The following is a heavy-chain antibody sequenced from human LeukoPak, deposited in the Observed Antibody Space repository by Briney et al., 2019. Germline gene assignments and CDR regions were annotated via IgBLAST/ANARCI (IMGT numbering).Heavy chain of an antibody. D-gene: IGHD3-10*01. V-gene: IGHV3-23*01. CDR2: IRRRGGGT. Sequence: GGSLRLSCVVYGISISNYDMAWVRQAPGMGLEWVATIRRRGGGTAYADCVKGRFTISRDTSLNTLYLQMNNLRAEDTAVYFCAKRGVVIRGILVIGYHQEAYHYDFWGQGVLVTVSS. CDR1: GISISNYD. J-gene: IGHJ4*02. CDR3: AKRGVVIRGILVIGYHQEAYHYDF.